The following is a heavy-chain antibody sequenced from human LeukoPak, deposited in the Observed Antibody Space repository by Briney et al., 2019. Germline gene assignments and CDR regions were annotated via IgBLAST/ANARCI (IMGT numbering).Heavy chain of an antibody. V-gene: IGHV1-2*02. J-gene: IGHJ4*02. CDR1: GYTFTGYY. CDR2: ISPNSGGT. D-gene: IGHD2-2*03. Sequence: GASVKVSCKASGYTFTGYYMHWVRQAPGQGLEWMGWISPNSGGTNYAQKFQGRVTMTRDTSISTAYMELSRLRSDDTAVYYCARVVDGYCSSTSCEKAFGYWGQGTLVTVSS. CDR3: ARVVDGYCSSTSCEKAFGY.